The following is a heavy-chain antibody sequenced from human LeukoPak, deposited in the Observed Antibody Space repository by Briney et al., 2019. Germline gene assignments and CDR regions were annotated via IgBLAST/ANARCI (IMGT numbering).Heavy chain of an antibody. V-gene: IGHV4-39*01. D-gene: IGHD2-2*01. CDR3: VRIYCTSTSCYGDSYFGMDV. CDR2: ISDSGST. J-gene: IGHJ6*02. Sequence: SETLSLTCTVSGGSISSSSHSWGWIRQPPGKGLEWIGSISDSGSTYYNPSLKTRVTMSVDTSENQFSLKLSSVTAADSTVYYCVRIYCTSTSCYGDSYFGMDVWGQGTTVTVSS. CDR1: GGSISSSSHS.